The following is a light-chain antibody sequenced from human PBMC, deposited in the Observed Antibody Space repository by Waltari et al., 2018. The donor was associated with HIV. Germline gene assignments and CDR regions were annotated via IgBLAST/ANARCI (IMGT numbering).Light chain of an antibody. CDR2: AAS. J-gene: IGKJ3*01. Sequence: DIQMTQSPSSLSASLGDRVVITCRASQTISVYLNWYKQKSGSAPKLLIYAASSLQDGVPSRFSGSGSVTDFSLTINSLQVEDFAVYYCQQSYRGLTFGPGTNVDV. CDR3: QQSYRGLT. V-gene: IGKV1-39*01. CDR1: QTISVY.